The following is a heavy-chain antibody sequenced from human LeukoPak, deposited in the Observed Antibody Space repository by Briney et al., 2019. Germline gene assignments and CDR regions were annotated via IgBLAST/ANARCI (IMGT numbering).Heavy chain of an antibody. Sequence: GGSLRPSCAASGFTFSSYSMNWVRQAPGKGLEWVSYISSSSSTIYYADSVKGRFTISRDNARNSLYLQMNSLRAEDTAVYYCARVWVTMVRGVPDYWGQGTLVTVSS. CDR1: GFTFSSYS. CDR3: ARVWVTMVRGVPDY. CDR2: ISSSSSTI. D-gene: IGHD3-10*01. J-gene: IGHJ4*02. V-gene: IGHV3-48*01.